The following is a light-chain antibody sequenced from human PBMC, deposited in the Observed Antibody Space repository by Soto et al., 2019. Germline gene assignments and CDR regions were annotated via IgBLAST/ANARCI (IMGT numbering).Light chain of an antibody. Sequence: EIVLTQSPGSLSLSPGEGATLSCRASQSVSSSFFAWYQQKPGQAPSLLIYGASRRATGVPDGFSGSGSGTDFTLSISRLEPEDFAVYYCQQYESSVTFGQGTKVEI. J-gene: IGKJ1*01. V-gene: IGKV3-20*01. CDR3: QQYESSVT. CDR1: QSVSSSF. CDR2: GAS.